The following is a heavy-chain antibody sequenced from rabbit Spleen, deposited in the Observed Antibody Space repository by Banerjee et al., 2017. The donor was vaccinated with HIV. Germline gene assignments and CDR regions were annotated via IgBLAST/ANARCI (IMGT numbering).Heavy chain of an antibody. CDR1: GVSFSSNNY. J-gene: IGHJ6*01. V-gene: IGHV1S45*01. D-gene: IGHD8-1*01. CDR3: ARDSGSSFSSYGMDL. CDR2: IDSGSSGFT. Sequence: QEQLVESGGGLVQPGASLTLTCTASGVSFSSNNYMCWVRQAPGKGLEWIACIDSGSSGFTYVASWAKGRFTISKTSSTTVTLQMTSLTAADTATYFCARDSGSSFSSYGMDLWGQGTLVTVS.